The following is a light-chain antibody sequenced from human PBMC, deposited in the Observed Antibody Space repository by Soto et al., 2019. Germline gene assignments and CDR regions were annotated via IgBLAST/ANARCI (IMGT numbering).Light chain of an antibody. J-gene: IGKJ1*01. V-gene: IGKV3-15*01. CDR3: QQYNNWPPWT. Sequence: EIVMTQSPVTLSVSPGERATLSCRASQSVSSNLAWYQQKPGQAPRLLIYGASTRATGIPARFSGSGSGTAFTLTISSLQSEDLAVYYCQQYNNWPPWTFGQGTKVEIK. CDR1: QSVSSN. CDR2: GAS.